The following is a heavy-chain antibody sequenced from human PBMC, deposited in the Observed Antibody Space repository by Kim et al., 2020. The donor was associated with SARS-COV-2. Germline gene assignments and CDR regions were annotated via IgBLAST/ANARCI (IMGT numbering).Heavy chain of an antibody. CDR3: AKESGQWLSAYFDY. V-gene: IGHV3-23*01. D-gene: IGHD6-19*01. Sequence: ADSGMGRFTISRDTSKNTLYLQMNSLRAEDTAVYYCAKESGQWLSAYFDYWGQGTLVTVSS. J-gene: IGHJ4*02.